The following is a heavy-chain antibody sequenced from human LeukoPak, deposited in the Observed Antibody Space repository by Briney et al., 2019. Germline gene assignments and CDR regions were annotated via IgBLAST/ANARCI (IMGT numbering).Heavy chain of an antibody. J-gene: IGHJ4*02. Sequence: PGGSLRLSCAASGFTFNRYWMGWVRQAPGKGLEWVANIKKDGSEKYYVDSVKGRFTISRDNAKNSLYLQMNSLRAEDTAVYYCHGLWFGEGEFDYWGQGTLVTVSS. V-gene: IGHV3-7*01. CDR1: GFTFNRYW. CDR3: HGLWFGEGEFDY. CDR2: IKKDGSEK. D-gene: IGHD3-10*01.